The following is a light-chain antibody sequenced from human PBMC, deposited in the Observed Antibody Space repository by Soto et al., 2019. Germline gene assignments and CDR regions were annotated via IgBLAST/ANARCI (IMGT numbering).Light chain of an antibody. CDR3: QQYGSSRLT. Sequence: EIVLTQSPGTLSLSPGERATLSCRASQSVSSSYLAWYQQKPGQAPRLLIYGASSRATGIPDRFSGSGSGTDFTLTISRLEPEDFEVYYCQQYGSSRLTLGGGTNVDIK. V-gene: IGKV3-20*01. J-gene: IGKJ4*01. CDR1: QSVSSSY. CDR2: GAS.